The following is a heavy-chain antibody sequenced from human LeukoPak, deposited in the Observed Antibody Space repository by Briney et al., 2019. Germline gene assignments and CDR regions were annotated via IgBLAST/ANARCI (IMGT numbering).Heavy chain of an antibody. CDR1: GFKFDDYG. Sequence: PGGSLRLSCTASGFKFDDYGMTWVRQAPGKGLEWVSDINWNGDSRGYAHSVRGRFTIYRDNAKNSLYLQMNSLRAEDTALYYCARGDGYSGSYYHRPFDYWGQGTLVTVSS. J-gene: IGHJ4*02. D-gene: IGHD1-26*01. V-gene: IGHV3-20*04. CDR2: INWNGDSR. CDR3: ARGDGYSGSYYHRPFDY.